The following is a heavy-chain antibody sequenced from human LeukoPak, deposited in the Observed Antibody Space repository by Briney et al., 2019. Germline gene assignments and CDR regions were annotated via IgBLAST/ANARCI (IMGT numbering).Heavy chain of an antibody. V-gene: IGHV3-33*01. CDR2: IWYDGSNK. CDR1: GFTFSSYG. Sequence: GGSLRLSCAASGFTFSSYGMHWVRQAPGKGLEWVAVIWYDGSNKYYADSVKGRFTISRDNSKNTLYLQMNSPRAEDTAVYYCARSGYSYGFSDYWGQGTLVTVSS. CDR3: ARSGYSYGFSDY. J-gene: IGHJ4*02. D-gene: IGHD5-18*01.